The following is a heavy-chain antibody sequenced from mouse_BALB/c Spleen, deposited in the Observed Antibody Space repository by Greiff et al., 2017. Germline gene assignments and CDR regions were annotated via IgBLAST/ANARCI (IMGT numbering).Heavy chain of an antibody. V-gene: IGHV2-9*02. Sequence: VQLVESGPGLVAPSQSLSITCTVSGFSLTSYGVHWVRQPPGKGLEWLGVIWAGGSTNYNSALMSRLSISKDNSKSQVFLKMNSLQTDDTAMYYCARVYYRYDQAWFAYWGQGTLVTVSA. CDR3: ARVYYRYDQAWFAY. CDR2: IWAGGST. CDR1: GFSLTSYG. J-gene: IGHJ3*01. D-gene: IGHD2-14*01.